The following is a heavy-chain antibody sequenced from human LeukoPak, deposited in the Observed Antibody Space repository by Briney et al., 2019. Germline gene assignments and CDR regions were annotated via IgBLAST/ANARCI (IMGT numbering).Heavy chain of an antibody. Sequence: GGSLRLSCAASGFTFSSYGMHWVRQAPGKGVEGVAVIWYDGSNKYYADSVKGRFTISRDNSKNTLYLQMNSLRAEDTAVYYCARGWSGFGELLSYFDYWGQGTLVTVSS. V-gene: IGHV3-33*01. D-gene: IGHD3-10*01. CDR3: ARGWSGFGELLSYFDY. CDR2: IWYDGSNK. J-gene: IGHJ4*02. CDR1: GFTFSSYG.